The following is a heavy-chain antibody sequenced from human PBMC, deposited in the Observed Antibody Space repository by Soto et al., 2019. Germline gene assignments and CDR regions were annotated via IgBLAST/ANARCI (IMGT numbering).Heavy chain of an antibody. CDR3: ARERDRYCSGGTCYSRPLAV. J-gene: IGHJ6*04. D-gene: IGHD2-15*01. Sequence: QMYLQESGPGLVKPSETLSLTCSVSGDSITGTSYYWVWIRQPPGKGLEWIGSIYLSGSTYYNASLKSRATISVDMSKNQFYLRLTSVTASDSAVYYCARERDRYCSGGTCYSRPLAVWGKGTTATVSS. CDR2: IYLSGST. CDR1: GDSITGTSYY. V-gene: IGHV4-39*01.